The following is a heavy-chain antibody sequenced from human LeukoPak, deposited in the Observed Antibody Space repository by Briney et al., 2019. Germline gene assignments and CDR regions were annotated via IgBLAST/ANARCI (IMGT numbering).Heavy chain of an antibody. CDR3: ARHRGLTPGGRQFAY. CDR2: IYYSGST. D-gene: IGHD2-15*01. CDR1: GGSISSYY. Sequence: SETLSLTCTVSGGSISSYYWSWIRQPPGKGLEWIGYIYYSGSTNYNPSLKSRVTISVDTSKNQFSLKLSSVTAADTAVYYWARHRGLTPGGRQFAYWGQGTLVTVPS. V-gene: IGHV4-59*08. J-gene: IGHJ4*02.